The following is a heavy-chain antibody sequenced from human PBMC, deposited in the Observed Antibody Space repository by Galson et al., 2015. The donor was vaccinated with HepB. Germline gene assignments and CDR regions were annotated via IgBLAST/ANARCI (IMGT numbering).Heavy chain of an antibody. D-gene: IGHD6-19*01. Sequence: SLRLSCAASGFTFSSYWMSWVRQAPGKGLEWVANIKQDGSEKYYVDSVKGRFTISRDNAKNSLYLQMDSLRAEDTAVYYCAMNGYSSGWYFRFWAFDIWGQGTMVTVSS. CDR1: GFTFSSYW. V-gene: IGHV3-7*03. CDR2: IKQDGSEK. J-gene: IGHJ3*02. CDR3: AMNGYSSGWYFRFWAFDI.